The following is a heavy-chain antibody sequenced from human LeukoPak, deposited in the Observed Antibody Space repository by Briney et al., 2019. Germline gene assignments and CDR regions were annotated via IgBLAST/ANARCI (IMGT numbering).Heavy chain of an antibody. CDR2: MYISGST. Sequence: SETLSLTCTVSGVSITNYYWAWIRQPAGKGLEWIGRMYISGSTNYNPSLKSRVTISIDKANNQFPLKLRSVTAADTAVYYCARDYLVGAPLDSWGQGTQVTVSS. D-gene: IGHD1-26*01. CDR1: GVSITNYY. J-gene: IGHJ4*02. V-gene: IGHV4-4*07. CDR3: ARDYLVGAPLDS.